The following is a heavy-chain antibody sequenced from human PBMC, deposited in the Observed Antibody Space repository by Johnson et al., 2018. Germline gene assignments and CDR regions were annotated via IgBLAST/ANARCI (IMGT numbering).Heavy chain of an antibody. D-gene: IGHD3-3*01. CDR2: INHSGST. Sequence: QVQLQQWGAGLLKPSETLSLTCAVYGGSFSGYYWSWIRQPPGKGLEWLGEINHSGSTNYNPSLKSRVTIPVDTSKNQFSLKLSSVTAAGTAVYYCARAKGITMFGVVVYYGMDVWGQGTTVTVSS. V-gene: IGHV4-34*01. J-gene: IGHJ6*02. CDR3: ARAKGITMFGVVVYYGMDV. CDR1: GGSFSGYY.